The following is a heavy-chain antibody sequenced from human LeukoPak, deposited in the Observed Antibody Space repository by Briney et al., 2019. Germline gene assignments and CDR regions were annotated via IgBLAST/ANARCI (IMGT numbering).Heavy chain of an antibody. V-gene: IGHV4-31*03. CDR3: ASGIVVVPAALTV. CDR1: GGSLSSGGYY. Sequence: SETLSLTCTVSGGSLSSGGYYWSWIRQHPGKGLEWIGYIYYSGSTYYIPSLKSRVTISVDTSKNQFSLKLSSVTAADTAVYYCASGIVVVPAALTVWGQGTLVTVSS. D-gene: IGHD2-2*01. J-gene: IGHJ4*02. CDR2: IYYSGST.